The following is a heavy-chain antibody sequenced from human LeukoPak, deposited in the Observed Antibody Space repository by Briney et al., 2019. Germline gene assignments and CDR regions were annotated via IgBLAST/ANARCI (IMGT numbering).Heavy chain of an antibody. CDR2: VSNDGTDK. CDR1: GFTFSSYG. J-gene: IGHJ4*02. CDR3: AKAAGTWLAHFDY. Sequence: GGSLRLSCVGSGFTFSSYGMHWVRQAPGKELEWVAVVSNDGTDKNHADSVKGRFIISRDNSKSTLYLQMNNLRGEDTAVYYCAKAAGTWLAHFDYWGQGILVIVSS. D-gene: IGHD6-19*01. V-gene: IGHV3-30*18.